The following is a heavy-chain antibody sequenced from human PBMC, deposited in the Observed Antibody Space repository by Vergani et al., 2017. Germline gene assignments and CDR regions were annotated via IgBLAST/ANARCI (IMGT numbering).Heavy chain of an antibody. CDR2: ISASGNA. CDR3: ARRSGGYYSGGKVHPLRTAFDV. V-gene: IGHV4-61*02. D-gene: IGHD2-15*01. CDR1: GGSISAGYYF. J-gene: IGHJ3*01. Sequence: QVQLQASGPGRVKPSQTLSLTCTMSGGSISAGYYFWSWIRQPAGKGLEWLGHISASGNASHSPSLMTRVSMSVDTSKNQISLTVTSVTAADTAIYFCARRSGGYYSGGKVHPLRTAFDVWGHGTVVTVSS.